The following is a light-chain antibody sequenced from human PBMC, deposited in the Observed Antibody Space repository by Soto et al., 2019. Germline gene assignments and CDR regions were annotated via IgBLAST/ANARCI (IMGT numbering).Light chain of an antibody. CDR2: GAS. V-gene: IGKV3-15*01. Sequence: EIVMTQSPATLSVSPGERATLSCRASQSFSSNLAWYQQKPGQAPRLLIYGASTRATGIPARFSGSGSGTEFTLTISSLQSEDFAVYYCPQYNNWPRTFGQGTKVDI. CDR3: PQYNNWPRT. CDR1: QSFSSN. J-gene: IGKJ1*01.